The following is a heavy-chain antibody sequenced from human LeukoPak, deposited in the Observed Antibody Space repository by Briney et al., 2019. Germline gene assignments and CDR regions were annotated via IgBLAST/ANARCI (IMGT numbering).Heavy chain of an antibody. D-gene: IGHD3-22*01. CDR1: GGSISGYY. CDR3: TRGSIAYYYMDV. V-gene: IGHV4-4*07. Sequence: SETLSLTCTVSGGSISGYYWSWIRQPPGKGLEWIGRIYTSGSTNYNPSLKSRVTISVDTSKNQFSLKLSSVTAADTAVYYCTRGSIAYYYMDVWGKGTTVTISS. CDR2: IYTSGST. J-gene: IGHJ6*03.